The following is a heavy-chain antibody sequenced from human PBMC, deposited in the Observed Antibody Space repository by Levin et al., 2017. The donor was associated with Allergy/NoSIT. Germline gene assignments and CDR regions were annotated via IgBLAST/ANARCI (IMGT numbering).Heavy chain of an antibody. J-gene: IGHJ3*02. CDR3: ARDRSGYSDVFDI. D-gene: IGHD3-22*01. CDR2: IYSSGST. V-gene: IGHV4-59*02. CDR1: GGSVNDYY. Sequence: PSETLSLTCIVSGGSVNDYYWSWIRQPPGKGLEHIGYIYSSGSTKYNPSLTGRVTMSIDTSKNQFSLRLSSVTAADTAVYYCARDRSGYSDVFDIWGQGTMVTVSS.